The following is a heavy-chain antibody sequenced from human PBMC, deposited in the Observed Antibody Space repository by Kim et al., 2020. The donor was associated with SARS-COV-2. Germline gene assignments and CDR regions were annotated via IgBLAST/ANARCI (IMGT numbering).Heavy chain of an antibody. J-gene: IGHJ4*02. V-gene: IGHV4-59*01. CDR3: ARSIRSGYDRDFDY. Sequence: NPSLKSRVPISTDTSKNQCSLTLSSGTAADTDVYYCARSIRSGYDRDFDYWGQGTLVTVSS. D-gene: IGHD5-12*01.